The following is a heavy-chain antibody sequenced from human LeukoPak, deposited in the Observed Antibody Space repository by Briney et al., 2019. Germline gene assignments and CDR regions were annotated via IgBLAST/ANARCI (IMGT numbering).Heavy chain of an antibody. CDR2: IRSKAYGGTT. Sequence: RSLRLSCTASGFTFGDYAMSWVRQAPGKGLEWVGFIRSKAYGGTTEYAASVKGRFTISRDDSKSIAYLQVNSLKTEDTAVYYCTRDRSITMVRGVIYYYYYMDVWGKGTTVTVSS. V-gene: IGHV3-49*04. CDR3: TRDRSITMVRGVIYYYYYMDV. D-gene: IGHD3-10*01. J-gene: IGHJ6*03. CDR1: GFTFGDYA.